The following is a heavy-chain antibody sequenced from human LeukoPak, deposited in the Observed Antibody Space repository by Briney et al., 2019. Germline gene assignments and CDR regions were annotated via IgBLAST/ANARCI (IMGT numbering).Heavy chain of an antibody. V-gene: IGHV3-73*01. J-gene: IGHJ4*02. CDR2: IRSKANSYAT. CDR3: AKSSYDSSGYNDY. Sequence: GGSLRLSCAASGFTFSGSAMHWVRQASGKGLEWVGRIRSKANSYATAYAASVKGRFTISRDDSKNTLYLQMNSLRAEDTAVYYCAKSSYDSSGYNDYWGQGTLVTVSS. CDR1: GFTFSGSA. D-gene: IGHD3-22*01.